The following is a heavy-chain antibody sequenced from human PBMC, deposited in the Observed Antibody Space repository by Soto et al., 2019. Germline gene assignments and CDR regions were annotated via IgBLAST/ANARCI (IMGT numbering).Heavy chain of an antibody. CDR3: ARGHYGMDV. CDR2: VKEAGSEK. Sequence: EVQLVESGGGLVQPGGSLRLSCAASGYTFSHYWITWVRQTPGKGLEWVANVKEAGSEKYYVDSVKGRFTIFRDNAKNSLDLQMSSLGAEDTAVYYCARGHYGMDVWGQGATVTVSS. CDR1: GYTFSHYW. V-gene: IGHV3-7*03. J-gene: IGHJ6*02.